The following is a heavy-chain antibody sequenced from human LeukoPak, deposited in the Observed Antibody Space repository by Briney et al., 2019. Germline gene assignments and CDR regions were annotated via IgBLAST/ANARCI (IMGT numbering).Heavy chain of an antibody. V-gene: IGHV1-2*02. CDR2: INPNSGGT. Sequence: ASVKVSCKASGYTFTGYYMHWVRQAPGQGLEWMGWINPNSGGTNYAQKFQGRVTMTRDTSISTAYMELSRLRSDDTAVYCCARSIAAPDYFDYWGQGTLVTVSS. CDR1: GYTFTGYY. CDR3: ARSIAAPDYFDY. J-gene: IGHJ4*02. D-gene: IGHD6-6*01.